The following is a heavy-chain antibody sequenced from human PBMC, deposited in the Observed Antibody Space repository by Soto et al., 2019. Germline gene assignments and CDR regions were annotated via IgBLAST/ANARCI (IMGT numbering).Heavy chain of an antibody. CDR1: GFTFSSNW. Sequence: EVQLVESGGDLVQPGGSLRLSCEASGFTFSSNWMHWVRQGPGKGLVWVSRMNPDGSTRGYADSVKGRFTISRDNARNTVFLQMCSLRAEDTAVYYCARGGEVGAGQYYLDDSWGQGTLVTVSS. CDR3: ARGGEVGAGQYYLDDS. V-gene: IGHV3-74*01. CDR2: MNPDGSTR. D-gene: IGHD2-21*01. J-gene: IGHJ4*02.